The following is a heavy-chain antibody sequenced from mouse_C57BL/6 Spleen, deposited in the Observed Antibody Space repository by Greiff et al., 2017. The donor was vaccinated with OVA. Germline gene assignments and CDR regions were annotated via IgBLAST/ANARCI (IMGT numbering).Heavy chain of an antibody. CDR3: ARDDYDPLYFDV. V-gene: IGHV1-55*01. D-gene: IGHD2-4*01. CDR1: GYTFTSYW. J-gene: IGHJ1*03. CDR2: IYPGSGST. Sequence: QVQLQQPGAELVKPGASVKMSCKASGYTFTSYWITWVKQRPGQGLEWIGDIYPGSGSTNYNEKFKSKATLTVDTSSSTAYMQLSSLTSEDSAFDYSARDDYDPLYFDVWGTGTTVTVSS.